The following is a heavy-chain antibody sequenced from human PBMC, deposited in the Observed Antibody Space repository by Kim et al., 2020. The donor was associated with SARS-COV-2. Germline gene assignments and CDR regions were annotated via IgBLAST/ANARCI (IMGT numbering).Heavy chain of an antibody. Sequence: GESLKISCKGSGYSFTSYWISWVRQMPGKGLEWMGRIDPSDSYTNYSPSFQGHVTIPADKSISTAYLQGSSLKASDTAMYYCARPADYGESRAGYFQHWGQGTLVTVSS. V-gene: IGHV5-10-1*01. D-gene: IGHD4-17*01. J-gene: IGHJ1*01. CDR3: ARPADYGESRAGYFQH. CDR1: GYSFTSYW. CDR2: IDPSDSYT.